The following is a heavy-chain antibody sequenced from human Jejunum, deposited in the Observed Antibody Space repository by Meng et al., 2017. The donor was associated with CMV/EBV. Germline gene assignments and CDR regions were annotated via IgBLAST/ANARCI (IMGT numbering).Heavy chain of an antibody. CDR1: GGPISDSSYS. D-gene: IGHD3-10*01. CDR2: ISYSGST. Sequence: SGGPISDSSYSWGWVRQPPGKGLEWIGHISYSGSTYYSPSLKSRVTISVDTSRNQFSLNLRSVTAADTAVYYCARRAAYGSGSYFDYWGQGTLVTVSS. CDR3: ARRAAYGSGSYFDY. J-gene: IGHJ4*02. V-gene: IGHV4-39*07.